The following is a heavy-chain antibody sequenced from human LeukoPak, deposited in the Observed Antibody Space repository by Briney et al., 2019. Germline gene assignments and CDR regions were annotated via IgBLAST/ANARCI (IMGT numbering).Heavy chain of an antibody. CDR3: ARGRSGRDFWSGYYTGFDY. V-gene: IGHV3-13*01. CDR1: GFTFSSYD. Sequence: QPGGSLRLSCAASGFTFSSYDMHWVRHATGKGLEWVSAIGTAGDTYYPGSVKGRFTISRENAKNSLYLQMNSLRAGDTAVYYCARGRSGRDFWSGYYTGFDYWGQGTLVTVSS. D-gene: IGHD3-3*01. CDR2: IGTAGDT. J-gene: IGHJ4*02.